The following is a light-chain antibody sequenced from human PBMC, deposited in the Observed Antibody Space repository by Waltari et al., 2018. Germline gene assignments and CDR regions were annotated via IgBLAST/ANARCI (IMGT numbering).Light chain of an antibody. V-gene: IGKV4-1*01. Sequence: DIVMTQSPDSLAVSLGERATINCKSSRTVLYDSNNKNYFAWYQQKPGQPPNLLIDWASTRKSGVPDRFSGSGSGTDFTLTISTLQAEDVAVYYCHQYYNTPYSYGQGTKLEIK. CDR3: HQYYNTPYS. CDR1: RTVLYDSNNKNY. J-gene: IGKJ2*03. CDR2: WAS.